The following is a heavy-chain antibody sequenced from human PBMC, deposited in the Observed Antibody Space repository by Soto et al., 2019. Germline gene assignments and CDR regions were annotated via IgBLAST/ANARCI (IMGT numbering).Heavy chain of an antibody. CDR2: ISYDGSNK. V-gene: IGHV3-30*18. Sequence: GGSLRLSCAASGFTFSSYGMHWVRQAPGKGLEWVAVISYDGSNKYYADSVKGRFTISRDNSKNTLYLQMNSLRAEDTAVYYCAKDWGGVATITFLFDYWGQGTLVTVSS. J-gene: IGHJ4*02. CDR1: GFTFSSYG. CDR3: AKDWGGVATITFLFDY. D-gene: IGHD5-12*01.